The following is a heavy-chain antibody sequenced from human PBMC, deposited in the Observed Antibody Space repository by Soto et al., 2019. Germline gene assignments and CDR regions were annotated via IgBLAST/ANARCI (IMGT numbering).Heavy chain of an antibody. J-gene: IGHJ3*02. Sequence: GGSLRLSCAASGFTFSSYAMSWVRKAPGKGLEWVSAISGSGGSTYYAGSVKGRFTISRDNSKNTLYLQMNSLRAEDTAVYYCAKDPLCIFGAFDIWGQGTMVTVSS. D-gene: IGHD2-8*01. CDR3: AKDPLCIFGAFDI. CDR2: ISGSGGST. V-gene: IGHV3-23*01. CDR1: GFTFSSYA.